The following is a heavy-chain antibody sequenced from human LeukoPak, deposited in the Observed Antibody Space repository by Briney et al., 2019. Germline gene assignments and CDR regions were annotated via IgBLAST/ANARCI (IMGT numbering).Heavy chain of an antibody. J-gene: IGHJ4*02. Sequence: PSETLSLTCAVSGGSISSGGYSWSWIRQPPGKGLEWIGYIYHSGSTYYNPSLKSRVTISVDRSKNQFSLKLSSVTAADTAVYYCAREGGSHKGDFDYWGQGTLVTVSS. CDR1: GGSISSGGYS. CDR3: AREGGSHKGDFDY. V-gene: IGHV4-30-2*01. CDR2: IYHSGST. D-gene: IGHD3-10*01.